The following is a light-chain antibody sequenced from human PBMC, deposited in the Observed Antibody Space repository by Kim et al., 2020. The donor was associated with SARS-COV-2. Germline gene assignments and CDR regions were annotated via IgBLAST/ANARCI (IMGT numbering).Light chain of an antibody. CDR3: QTWDTGIRV. J-gene: IGLJ2*01. Sequence: QPVLTQSPSASASLRASVKLTCTLSSGHSSYAIAWHQQQPEKGPRYLMKLNSDGSHSKGDGIPDRFSGSSSGAERYLTISSLQSEDEADYYCQTWDTGIRVFGGGTQLT. CDR1: SGHSSYA. V-gene: IGLV4-69*01. CDR2: LNSDGSH.